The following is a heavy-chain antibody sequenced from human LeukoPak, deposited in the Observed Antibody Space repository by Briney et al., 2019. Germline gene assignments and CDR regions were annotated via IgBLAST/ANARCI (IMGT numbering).Heavy chain of an antibody. CDR1: GGTFSSYA. CDR3: ARVDTRSGYYCHQQKFDP. Sequence: SVKVSCKASGGTFSSYAISWVRQAPGQGLEWMGGIIPIFGTANYAQKFQGRVTITADESTSTAYMELSSLRSEDTAVYYCARVDTRSGYYCHQQKFDPWGQGTLVTVSS. J-gene: IGHJ5*02. D-gene: IGHD3-22*01. CDR2: IIPIFGTA. V-gene: IGHV1-69*13.